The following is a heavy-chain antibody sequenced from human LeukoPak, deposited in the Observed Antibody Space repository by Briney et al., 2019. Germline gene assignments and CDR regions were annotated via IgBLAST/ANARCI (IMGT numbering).Heavy chain of an antibody. CDR2: ISGSGGST. CDR3: AKVHYYDSSGYYAPNAFDI. Sequence: GGSLRLSCAASGFTFSSYAMSWVRQAPGKGLEWVSAISGSGGSTYYADSVKGRFTISRDNSKNTLYLQMNSLRAEDTAVYYCAKVHYYDSSGYYAPNAFDIWGQGTMATVSS. J-gene: IGHJ3*02. V-gene: IGHV3-23*01. CDR1: GFTFSSYA. D-gene: IGHD3-22*01.